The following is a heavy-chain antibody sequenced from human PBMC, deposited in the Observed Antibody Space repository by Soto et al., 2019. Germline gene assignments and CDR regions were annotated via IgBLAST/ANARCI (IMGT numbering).Heavy chain of an antibody. CDR3: AKQGSALAAPSYFDY. V-gene: IGHV3-23*01. D-gene: IGHD3-10*01. CDR2: ISGSGGST. CDR1: GFTFSSYA. Sequence: GESLKISCAASGFTFSSYAMSWVRQAPGKGLEWVSAISGSGGSTYYADSVKGRFTISRDNSKNTLYLQMNSLRAEDTAVYYCAKQGSALAAPSYFDYWGQGTLVTVSS. J-gene: IGHJ4*02.